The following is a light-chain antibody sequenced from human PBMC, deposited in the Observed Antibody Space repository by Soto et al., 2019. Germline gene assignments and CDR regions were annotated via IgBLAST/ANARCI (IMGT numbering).Light chain of an antibody. V-gene: IGLV1-47*01. CDR2: RNN. Sequence: QPVLTQPPSASGTPGQRVTISCSGSSSNIGSNYVYWYQQLPGTAPKLLIYRNNQRPSGVPDRFSGSKSGTSASLAISGLRSEDGADYYCAAWDDSLSVVFGGGTKLTVL. CDR1: SSNIGSNY. CDR3: AAWDDSLSVV. J-gene: IGLJ2*01.